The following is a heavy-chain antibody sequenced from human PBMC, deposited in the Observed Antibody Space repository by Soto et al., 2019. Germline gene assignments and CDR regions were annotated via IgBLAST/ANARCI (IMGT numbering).Heavy chain of an antibody. D-gene: IGHD6-13*01. CDR3: ARDRIADSGGPYYYYYGMDV. J-gene: IGHJ6*02. V-gene: IGHV3-21*01. CDR1: GFTFSSYS. CDR2: ISSSSSYI. Sequence: PGGSLRLSCAASGFTFSSYSMNWVRQAPGKGLEWVSSISSSSSYIYYADSVKGRFTISRDNAKNSLYLQMNSLRAEDTAVYYCARDRIADSGGPYYYYYGMDVWGQGTTVTVSS.